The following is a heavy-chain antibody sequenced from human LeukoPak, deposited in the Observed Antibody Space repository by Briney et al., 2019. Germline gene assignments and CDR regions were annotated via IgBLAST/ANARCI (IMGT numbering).Heavy chain of an antibody. CDR3: ARDWDYYYIDV. J-gene: IGHJ6*03. CDR2: IKQDGSEK. CDR1: GFTFSSYT. D-gene: IGHD3-16*01. Sequence: GGSLRLSCAASGFTFSSYTMNWVRQAPGKGLEWVANIKQDGSEKYYVDSVKGRFTISRDNAKNSLYLQMNSLRAEDTAVYYCARDWDYYYIDVWGKGTTVTISS. V-gene: IGHV3-7*01.